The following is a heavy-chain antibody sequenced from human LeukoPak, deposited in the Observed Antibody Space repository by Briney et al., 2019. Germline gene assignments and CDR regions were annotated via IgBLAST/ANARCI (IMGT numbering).Heavy chain of an antibody. CDR3: AKWSSSWKAYDC. Sequence: SETLSLTCAVSGDSINLYYWNWVRRPPGKALEWIGYTHYTGNNKYNPSLKSRVNMSVDASKKQLTLKLNSVTAADTAVYYCAKWSSSWKAYDCWGQGTLVTVSS. V-gene: IGHV4-59*01. D-gene: IGHD6-13*01. CDR2: THYTGNN. J-gene: IGHJ4*02. CDR1: GDSINLYY.